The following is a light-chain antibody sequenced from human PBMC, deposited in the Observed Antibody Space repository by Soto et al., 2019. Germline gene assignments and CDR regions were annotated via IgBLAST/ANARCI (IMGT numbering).Light chain of an antibody. CDR3: CSYAGGSTWV. J-gene: IGLJ3*02. CDR2: EGS. V-gene: IGLV2-23*01. CDR1: SSDVGNYNL. Sequence: QSALTQPASVSGSPGQSITISCTAISSDVGNYNLVSWYQQHPGKAPKLMIYEGSKRPSGVSNRFSGSKSGNTASLTISGLQAEDEADYYCCSYAGGSTWVFGGGTKVTVL.